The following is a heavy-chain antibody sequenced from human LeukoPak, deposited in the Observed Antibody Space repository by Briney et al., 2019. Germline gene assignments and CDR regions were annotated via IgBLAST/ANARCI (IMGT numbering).Heavy chain of an antibody. V-gene: IGHV1-18*01. Sequence: APVKVSCKASGYTFTSYGISWVRQAPGQGLEWMGWISAYNGNTNYAQKLQGRVTMTTDTSTSTAYMELRSLRSDDTAVYYCARDQVTMIRRGGGFDYWGQGTLVTVSS. CDR2: ISAYNGNT. CDR3: ARDQVTMIRRGGGFDY. CDR1: GYTFTSYG. J-gene: IGHJ4*02. D-gene: IGHD3-22*01.